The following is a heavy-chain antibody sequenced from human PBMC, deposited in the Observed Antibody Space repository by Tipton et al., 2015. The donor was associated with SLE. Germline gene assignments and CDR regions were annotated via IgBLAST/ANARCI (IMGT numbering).Heavy chain of an antibody. V-gene: IGHV3-64D*06. D-gene: IGHD6-19*01. CDR2: ISINGGST. CDR1: GFTFSSYA. J-gene: IGHJ4*02. Sequence: SLRLSCSASGFTFSSYAMHWVCQAPGEGLEYVSGISINGGSTYYADSGKGRFTISRDNSKNTLYLQMSSLRAEDTAVYYCAKSDQAGGWYCFDYWGQGALVTVSS. CDR3: AKSDQAGGWYCFDY.